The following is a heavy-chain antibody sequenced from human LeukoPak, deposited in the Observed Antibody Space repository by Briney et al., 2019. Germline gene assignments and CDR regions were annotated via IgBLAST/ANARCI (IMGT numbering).Heavy chain of an antibody. D-gene: IGHD2-8*01. Sequence: GASVKVSCKASGGTFSSYAISWVRQAPGQGLEWMGGIIPIFGTANYAQKFQGRVTITADESTSTAYMELSSLRSEDTAVYCCAREWVDACTNGVCYGDYYYYGMDVWGQGTTVTVSS. V-gene: IGHV1-69*01. CDR1: GGTFSSYA. J-gene: IGHJ6*02. CDR2: IIPIFGTA. CDR3: AREWVDACTNGVCYGDYYYYGMDV.